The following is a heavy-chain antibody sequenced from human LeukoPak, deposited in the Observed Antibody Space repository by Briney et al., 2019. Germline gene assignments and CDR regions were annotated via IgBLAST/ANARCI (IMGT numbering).Heavy chain of an antibody. J-gene: IGHJ4*02. CDR3: ARKTIFGVVIAPSFDY. D-gene: IGHD3-3*01. CDR2: IYHSGST. Sequence: SETLSLTCTVSGYSISSGYYWGWIRQPPGKGLEWIGSIYHSGSTYYNPSLKSRVTISVDTSKNQFSLKLSSVTAADTVVYYCARKTIFGVVIAPSFDYWGQGTLVTVSS. CDR1: GYSISSGYY. V-gene: IGHV4-38-2*02.